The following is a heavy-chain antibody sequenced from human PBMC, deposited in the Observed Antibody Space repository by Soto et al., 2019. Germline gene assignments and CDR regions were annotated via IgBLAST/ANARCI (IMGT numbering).Heavy chain of an antibody. V-gene: IGHV1-18*04. CDR2: ISAYNGNT. CDR3: ARELGYCSSTSCRPFDP. J-gene: IGHJ5*02. D-gene: IGHD2-2*01. CDR1: GYTFTSYG. Sequence: AAVKVSCKASGYTFTSYGISWVRQAPGQGLEWMGWISAYNGNTNYAQKLQGRVTMTTDTSTSTAYMELRSLRSDDTAVYYCARELGYCSSTSCRPFDPWGQGTLVTVSS.